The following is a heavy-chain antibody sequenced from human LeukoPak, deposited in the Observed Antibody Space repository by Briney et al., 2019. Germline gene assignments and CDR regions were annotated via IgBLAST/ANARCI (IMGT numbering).Heavy chain of an antibody. Sequence: SETLSLTCTVSGGSTGSDYWSWIRQPPGKGLEWLAYVYYSGVTSYNPSLKSRVAISIDTSKNQFSLKLSSVTAADTAVYYCARTLQYYDSSGYLVSAFDIWGQGTMVTVSS. D-gene: IGHD3-22*01. CDR1: GGSTGSDY. CDR2: VYYSGVT. J-gene: IGHJ3*02. CDR3: ARTLQYYDSSGYLVSAFDI. V-gene: IGHV4-59*01.